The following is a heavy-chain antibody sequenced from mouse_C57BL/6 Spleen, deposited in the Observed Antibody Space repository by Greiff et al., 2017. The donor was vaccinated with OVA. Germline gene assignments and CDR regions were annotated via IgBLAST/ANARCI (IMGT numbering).Heavy chain of an antibody. J-gene: IGHJ3*01. V-gene: IGHV6-3*01. CDR3: TGRELGFAY. CDR2: IRLKSDNYAT. Sequence: DVKLEESGGGLVQPGGSMKLSCVASGFTFSNYWMNWVRQSPEKGLEWVAQIRLKSDNYATHYAESVKGRFTISRDDSKSSVYLQMSNLRAEDTGIYYCTGRELGFAYWGQGTLVTVSA. D-gene: IGHD4-1*01. CDR1: GFTFSNYW.